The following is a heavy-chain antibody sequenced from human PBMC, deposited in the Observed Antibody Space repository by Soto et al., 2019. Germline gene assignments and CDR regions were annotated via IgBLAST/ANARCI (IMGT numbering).Heavy chain of an antibody. V-gene: IGHV1-18*01. D-gene: IGHD5-18*01. CDR3: AMGSYGFLRRSG. Sequence: GASVKVSCKASGYTFTSYGIIWVRQAPGQGLEWMGWINPYNANTKYAQKVQGRVTMTTDTSTSTAYMELTSLRSDDTAVYYCAMGSYGFLRRSGWGQGTLVTVSS. J-gene: IGHJ4*02. CDR2: INPYNANT. CDR1: GYTFTSYG.